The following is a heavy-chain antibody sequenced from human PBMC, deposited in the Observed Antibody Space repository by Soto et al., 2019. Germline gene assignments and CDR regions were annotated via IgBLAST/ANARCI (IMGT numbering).Heavy chain of an antibody. CDR3: ARVINPWAFDI. Sequence: GASVNVSCKASGYTFTGYYMHWVRQAPGQGLEWMGWINPNSGGTNYAQKFQGRFTISRDNSKNTLYLQINSLRVEDTAVYYCARVINPWAFDIWGQGTMVTVSS. J-gene: IGHJ3*02. V-gene: IGHV1-2*02. CDR2: INPNSGGT. CDR1: GYTFTGYY.